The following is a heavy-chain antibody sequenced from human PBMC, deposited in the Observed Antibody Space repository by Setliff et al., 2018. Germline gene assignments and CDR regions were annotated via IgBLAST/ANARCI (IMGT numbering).Heavy chain of an antibody. V-gene: IGHV4-59*01. J-gene: IGHJ1*01. CDR2: VYDSGST. CDR1: ADSISLYY. Sequence: SETLSLTCTVSADSISLYYWSWIRQPPGKGLEWIGYVYDSGSTNYNPSLQSRVTISADTSKNQVSLTLTSVTAADTAFYYCAGGLPIGYFHPWGQGTLVTVSS. CDR3: AGGLPIGYFHP.